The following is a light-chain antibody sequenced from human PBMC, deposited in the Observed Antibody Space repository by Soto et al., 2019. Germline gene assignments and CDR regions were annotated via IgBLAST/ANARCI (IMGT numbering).Light chain of an antibody. CDR1: QSLLHITGETF. Sequence: VMTQTPLSLSVAPGQPASISCKSSQSLLHITGETFLFWYLQKPGQAPQLLIYEVSTRVSGVPGRFSGSESGTDFTLEISRVETDDVGIYYCMQSTQLPPTFGQGTRLGIE. J-gene: IGKJ5*01. CDR2: EVS. V-gene: IGKV2D-29*01. CDR3: MQSTQLPPT.